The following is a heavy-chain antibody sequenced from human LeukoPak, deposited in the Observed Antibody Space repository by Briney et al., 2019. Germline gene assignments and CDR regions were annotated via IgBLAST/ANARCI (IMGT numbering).Heavy chain of an antibody. J-gene: IGHJ5*02. V-gene: IGHV4-59*08. CDR1: GASIKSYY. Sequence: SETLSLTCSVSGASIKSYYWTWIRQSPGKQLEWIGNILDTETTDYNPSLKSRVTMSVDTPKNQFSLKLRSVTAADTAVYYCARHSVEGLSMFRSRGGRFDPWGRGTLVIVSS. CDR3: ARHSVEGLSMFRSRGGRFDP. CDR2: ILDTETT. D-gene: IGHD3-10*02.